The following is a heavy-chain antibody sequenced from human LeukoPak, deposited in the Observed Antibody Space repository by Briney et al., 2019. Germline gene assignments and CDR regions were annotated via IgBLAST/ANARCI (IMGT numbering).Heavy chain of an antibody. CDR2: IYYSGST. CDR3: ARGVPAAGVWFDP. V-gene: IGHV4-59*01. Sequence: SETLSLTCTVSGGSISSYYWSWIRQPPGKGLEWIGYIYYSGSTNYNPSLKSRVTISVDTSKNQFSLKLSSVTAAVTAVYYCARGVPAAGVWFDPWGQGTLVTVSS. D-gene: IGHD2-2*01. CDR1: GGSISSYY. J-gene: IGHJ5*02.